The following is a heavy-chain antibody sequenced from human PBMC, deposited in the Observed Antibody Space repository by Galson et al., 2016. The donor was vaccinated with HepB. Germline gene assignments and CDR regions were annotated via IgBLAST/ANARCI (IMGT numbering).Heavy chain of an antibody. CDR1: GGSFSGYY. V-gene: IGHV4-34*01. J-gene: IGHJ5*02. CDR2: INHRGTT. D-gene: IGHD2-15*01. CDR3: ARLVEYRASPPRMFDP. Sequence: SETLSLTCEVSGGSFSGYYWSWVRQPPGKGLEWIGEINHRGTTSYSPSLKSRVTISEDTSKNQFSLKLTSVTAADTAVYYCARLVEYRASPPRMFDPWGQGTLVTVSS.